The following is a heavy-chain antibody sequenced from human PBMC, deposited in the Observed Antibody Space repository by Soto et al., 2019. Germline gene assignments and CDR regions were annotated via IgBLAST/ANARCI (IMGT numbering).Heavy chain of an antibody. CDR2: IYYSGST. D-gene: IGHD5-12*01. CDR1: GGSISSSSYY. Sequence: PSETLSLTFTVSGGSISSSSYYWGWIRQPPGKGLEWIGSIYYSGSTYYNPSLKSRVTISVDTSKNQFSLKLSSVTAADTAVYYCARRWGGYSGYDNRNDYWGQGTLVTVSS. V-gene: IGHV4-39*01. J-gene: IGHJ4*02. CDR3: ARRWGGYSGYDNRNDY.